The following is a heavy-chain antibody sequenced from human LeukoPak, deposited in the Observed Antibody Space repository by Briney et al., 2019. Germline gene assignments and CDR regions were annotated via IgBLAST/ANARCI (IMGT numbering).Heavy chain of an antibody. Sequence: ASVKVSCKASGYTFNTFGISWVRQAPGQGLEWMGWISAYNGNTNYAQKLQGRVTMTTDTSTSTAYMELRSLRSDDTAVYYCARIPLYGATFVYWGQGTLVTVSS. CDR3: ARIPLYGATFVY. J-gene: IGHJ4*02. CDR2: ISAYNGNT. CDR1: GYTFNTFG. V-gene: IGHV1-18*01. D-gene: IGHD4/OR15-4a*01.